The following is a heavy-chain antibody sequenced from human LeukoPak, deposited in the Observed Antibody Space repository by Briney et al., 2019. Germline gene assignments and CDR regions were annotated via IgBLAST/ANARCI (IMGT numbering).Heavy chain of an antibody. CDR3: ATSDVGPAVDLDY. J-gene: IGHJ4*02. D-gene: IGHD2-15*01. CDR2: FDPEHGET. Sequence: ASVKVSCKVSGYSLTNLSTHWVRQAPGKGLEWMGGFDPEHGETIYAENFRGRVTMTEDTSSDTAYMELSSLRSEDTAVYYCATSDVGPAVDLDYWGQGTLVTVSS. CDR1: GYSLTNLS. V-gene: IGHV1-24*01.